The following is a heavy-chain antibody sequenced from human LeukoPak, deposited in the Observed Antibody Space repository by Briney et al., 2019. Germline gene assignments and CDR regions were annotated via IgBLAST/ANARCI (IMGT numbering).Heavy chain of an antibody. CDR1: GYTFTGYY. D-gene: IGHD2-2*01. CDR3: ARVQGYCSSTSCYPDTNFDY. Sequence: ASVKVSCKASGYTFTGYYMHWVRQAPGQGLEWMGWTNPNSGGTNYAQKFQGRVTMTRDTSISTAYMELSRLRSDDTAVYYCARVQGYCSSTSCYPDTNFDYWGQGTLVTVSS. J-gene: IGHJ4*02. CDR2: TNPNSGGT. V-gene: IGHV1-2*02.